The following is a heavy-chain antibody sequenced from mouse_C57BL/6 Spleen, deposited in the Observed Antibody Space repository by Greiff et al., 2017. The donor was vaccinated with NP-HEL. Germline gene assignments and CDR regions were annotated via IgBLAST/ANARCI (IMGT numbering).Heavy chain of an antibody. Sequence: QVQLQQSGPELVKPGASVKLSCKASGYTFTSYDINWVKQRPGQGLEWIGWIYPRDGSTKYNEKFKGKATLTVDTSSSTAYMELHSLTSEDSAVYFCARKESNYWFAYWGQGTLVTVSA. CDR1: GYTFTSYD. CDR2: IYPRDGST. J-gene: IGHJ3*01. V-gene: IGHV1-85*01. CDR3: ARKESNYWFAY. D-gene: IGHD2-5*01.